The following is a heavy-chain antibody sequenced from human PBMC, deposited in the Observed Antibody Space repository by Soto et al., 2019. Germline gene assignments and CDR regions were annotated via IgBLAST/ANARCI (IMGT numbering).Heavy chain of an antibody. CDR1: GFTFSSYA. D-gene: IGHD4-17*01. CDR2: ISGSGGST. J-gene: IGHJ4*02. CDR3: AKTPRRTVTTPPTPFDY. V-gene: IGHV3-23*01. Sequence: EVQLLESGGGLVQPGGSLRLSCAASGFTFSSYAMSWVRQAPGKGLEWVSAISGSGGSTYYADSVKGRFTISRDNSKNTLYLQMNSLRAEDTAVYYCAKTPRRTVTTPPTPFDYWGQGTLVTVSS.